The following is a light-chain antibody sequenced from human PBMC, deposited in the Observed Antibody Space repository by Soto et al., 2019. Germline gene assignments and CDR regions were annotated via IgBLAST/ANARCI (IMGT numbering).Light chain of an antibody. J-gene: IGKJ4*01. Sequence: EIVLTQSPGPLSLSPGERATLSCRASQSVSSYLAWYQQKPGQAPRLLIYDASNRATGIPARFSGSGSGTDFTLTISSLEPEDFAVYYCQQRSNWPPSFGGGTKVDI. CDR1: QSVSSY. V-gene: IGKV3-11*01. CDR2: DAS. CDR3: QQRSNWPPS.